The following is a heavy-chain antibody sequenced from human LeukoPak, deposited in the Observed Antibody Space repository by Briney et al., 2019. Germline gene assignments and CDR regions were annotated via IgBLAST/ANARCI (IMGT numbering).Heavy chain of an antibody. Sequence: PGGSLRLSCAASGFTFDNYGMSWVRQAPGKGLEWVSGISGSGAGTYYADSLKGRFTISRDNSKNTLYLQMNSLRAEDTAVYYCAKHSDILIGYYGEWGQGTLVTVSS. CDR2: ISGSGAGT. CDR1: GFTFDNYG. D-gene: IGHD3-9*01. CDR3: AKHSDILIGYYGE. V-gene: IGHV3-23*01. J-gene: IGHJ4*02.